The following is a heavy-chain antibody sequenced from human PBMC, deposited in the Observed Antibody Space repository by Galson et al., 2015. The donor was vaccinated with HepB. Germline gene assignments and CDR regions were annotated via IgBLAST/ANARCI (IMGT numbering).Heavy chain of an antibody. V-gene: IGHV3-23*01. Sequence: SLRLSCAASGFTFSNYAVSWVRQAPGKGLEWVSGITGSGGSTYYADSVKGRFTISRDNSKNTLYLQMNSLRADDTAVYYCAKEVVVTAIPYHFDYWGQGTLVTVSS. D-gene: IGHD2-21*02. J-gene: IGHJ4*02. CDR3: AKEVVVTAIPYHFDY. CDR2: ITGSGGST. CDR1: GFTFSNYA.